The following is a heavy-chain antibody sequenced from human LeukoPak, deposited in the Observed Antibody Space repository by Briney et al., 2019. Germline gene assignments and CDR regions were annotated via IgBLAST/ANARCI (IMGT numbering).Heavy chain of an antibody. CDR1: GFTFSSYE. Sequence: PGGSLRLSCAASGFTFSSYEMNWVRQAPGKGLEWVSYITTSGSTKYYADSVKGRFTISRDNSKNTLYLQMNSLRAEDTAVYYYARDPLLWFGVTTTYYYYMDVWGKGTTVTISS. J-gene: IGHJ6*03. V-gene: IGHV3-48*03. D-gene: IGHD3-10*01. CDR2: ITTSGSTK. CDR3: ARDPLLWFGVTTTYYYYMDV.